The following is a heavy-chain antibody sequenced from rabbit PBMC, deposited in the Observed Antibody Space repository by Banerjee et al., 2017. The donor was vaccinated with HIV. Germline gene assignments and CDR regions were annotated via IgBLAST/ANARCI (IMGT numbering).Heavy chain of an antibody. CDR2: IDAGSSGTT. D-gene: IGHD4-1*01. Sequence: VRQAPGKGLEWIACIDAGSSGTTYYASWAKGRFTCSRTSSTTVTLRMTSLTAADTATYFCARDLAGVIGWNFNLWGQGTLVTVS. J-gene: IGHJ4*01. CDR3: ARDLAGVIGWNFNL. V-gene: IGHV1S40*01.